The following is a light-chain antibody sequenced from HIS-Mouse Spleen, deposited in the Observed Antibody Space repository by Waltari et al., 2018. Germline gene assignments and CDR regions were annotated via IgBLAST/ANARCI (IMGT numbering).Light chain of an antibody. Sequence: QSALTQPASVSGSPGQSITISCTGTSSDVGSYNLVSWYQQHPGEAPKLMIYEGSKRTSGVSNRFSGSKSGNTACLTISGLQAEDEADYYCCSYAGSSTWVFGGGTKLTVL. CDR2: EGS. CDR3: CSYAGSSTWV. V-gene: IGLV2-23*01. J-gene: IGLJ3*02. CDR1: SSDVGSYNL.